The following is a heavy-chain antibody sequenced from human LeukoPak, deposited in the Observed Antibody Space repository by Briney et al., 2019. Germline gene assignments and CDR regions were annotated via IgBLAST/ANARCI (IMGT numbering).Heavy chain of an antibody. J-gene: IGHJ6*02. CDR1: GGSISSYY. CDR2: IYYCGST. Sequence: PSETLSLTCTVSGGSISSYYWSWIRQPPGKGLEWIGYIYYCGSTNYNPSLKSRVTISVDTSKNQFSLKLSSVTAADTAVYYCARDDGSYYYYYGMDVWGQGTTVTVSS. V-gene: IGHV4-59*01. D-gene: IGHD1-26*01. CDR3: ARDDGSYYYYYGMDV.